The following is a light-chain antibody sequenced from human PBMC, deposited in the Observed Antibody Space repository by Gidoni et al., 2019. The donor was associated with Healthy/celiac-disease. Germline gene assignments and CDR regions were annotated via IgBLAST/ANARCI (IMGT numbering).Light chain of an antibody. J-gene: IGLJ3*02. Sequence: SYELTHPPSVSVSPGQTARITCSGDALPKQYAYWYQQKPGQAPVLVIYKDSERPSGIPERFSGSSSGTTVTLTISGVQAEDEADYYCQSADSSGGVFGGGTKLTVL. CDR1: ALPKQY. CDR2: KDS. V-gene: IGLV3-25*03. CDR3: QSADSSGGV.